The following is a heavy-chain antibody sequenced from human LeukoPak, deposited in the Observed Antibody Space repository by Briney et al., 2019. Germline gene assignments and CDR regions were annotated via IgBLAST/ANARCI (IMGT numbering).Heavy chain of an antibody. CDR1: GFTFSTYS. CDR3: ARDKVEGPTLFDY. V-gene: IGHV3-7*01. Sequence: GGSLRLSCAASGFTFSTYSMNWVRQVPGKGLEWVASIKQDGSEIYYVDSVKGRFTISRDNAKNLLFLQMNNLRAEDTAIYYCARDKVEGPTLFDYWGQGTLVAVSS. CDR2: IKQDGSEI. J-gene: IGHJ4*02. D-gene: IGHD2-15*01.